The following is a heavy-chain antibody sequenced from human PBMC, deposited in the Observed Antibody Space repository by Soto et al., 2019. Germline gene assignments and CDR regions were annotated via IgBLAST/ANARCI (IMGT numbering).Heavy chain of an antibody. J-gene: IGHJ6*02. Sequence: SETLSLTCTVSGGSISSGDYYWSWIRQPPGKGLEWIGYIYYSGSTYYNPSLKSRVTISVDTSKNQFSLKLSSVTAADTAVYYCAGLGYCSGGSCYPYYYYGMDVWGQGTTVTVSS. D-gene: IGHD2-15*01. V-gene: IGHV4-30-4*01. CDR2: IYYSGST. CDR3: AGLGYCSGGSCYPYYYYGMDV. CDR1: GGSISSGDYY.